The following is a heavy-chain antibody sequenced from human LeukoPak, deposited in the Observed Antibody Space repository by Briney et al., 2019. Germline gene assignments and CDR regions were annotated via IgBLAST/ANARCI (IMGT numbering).Heavy chain of an antibody. D-gene: IGHD6-19*01. CDR3: ARQRGSGCLDY. CDR1: RFSLSNYW. V-gene: IGHV3-7*01. J-gene: IGHJ4*02. Sequence: GGSLRLSCAASRFSLSNYWMSWVRQAPGKGLEWVANIKQDGSETYYADSVKGRFTISRDNAKNSLSLQMNSLRAEDTAVYYCARQRGSGCLDYWGQGTLVTVSS. CDR2: IKQDGSET.